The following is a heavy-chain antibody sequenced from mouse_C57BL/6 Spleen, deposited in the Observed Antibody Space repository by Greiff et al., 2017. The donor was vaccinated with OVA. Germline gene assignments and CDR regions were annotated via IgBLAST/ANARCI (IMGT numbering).Heavy chain of an antibody. D-gene: IGHD2-4*01. V-gene: IGHV1-52*01. Sequence: QVQLQQPGAELVRPGSSVKLSCKASGYTFTSYWMHWVKQRPIQGLEWIGNINPSDSETHYNQKFKDKATLTVDKSSSTAYMQLSSLTSEDSAVYYGARSGHEYDYGYYWGQGTTLTVSS. CDR1: GYTFTSYW. CDR2: INPSDSET. CDR3: ARSGHEYDYGYY. J-gene: IGHJ2*01.